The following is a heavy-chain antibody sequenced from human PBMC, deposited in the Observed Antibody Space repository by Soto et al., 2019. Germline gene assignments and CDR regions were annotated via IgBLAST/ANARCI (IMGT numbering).Heavy chain of an antibody. CDR2: TYYRSKWYY. V-gene: IGHV6-1*01. CDR1: GDSVSSNSAA. J-gene: IGHJ4*02. Sequence: SQTLSLTCVISGDSVSSNSAAWNWIRQSPSGGLEWLGRTYYRSKWYYEYAVTVESRITINPDTSKNQFSLQLNSVTPDDTAIYYCPRAHPPVGASSYFDFWGQGALVTVSS. D-gene: IGHD1-26*01. CDR3: PRAHPPVGASSYFDF.